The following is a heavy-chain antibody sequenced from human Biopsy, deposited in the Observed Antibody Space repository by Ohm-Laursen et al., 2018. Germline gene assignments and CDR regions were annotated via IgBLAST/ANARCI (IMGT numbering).Heavy chain of an antibody. D-gene: IGHD6-6*01. J-gene: IGHJ6*02. CDR2: ISETSSHI. CDR1: GFSVSSYD. Sequence: SLRLSCTASGFSVSSYDMNWVRQAPGKGLEWISYISETSSHIYDADSVRGRFTVVRGIAKNSLYLQLNSLRVEDTAVYYCARDSSRRAREGGMDVWGQGTTVTVSS. CDR3: ARDSSRRAREGGMDV. V-gene: IGHV3-21*01.